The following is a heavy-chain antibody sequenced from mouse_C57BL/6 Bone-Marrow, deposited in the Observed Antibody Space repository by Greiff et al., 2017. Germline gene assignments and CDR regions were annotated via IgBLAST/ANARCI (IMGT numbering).Heavy chain of an antibody. CDR3: ARDAY. J-gene: IGHJ2*01. Sequence: VQLKESGPELVKPGASVKISCKASGYSFTDYNMNWVKQSNGTSLEWIGVINPGSGGTNYNEKFKGKATLTADKSSSTAYMQLSSLTSEDSAVYFCARDAYWGQGTTRTVSS. CDR1: GYSFTDYN. V-gene: IGHV1-39*01. CDR2: INPGSGGT.